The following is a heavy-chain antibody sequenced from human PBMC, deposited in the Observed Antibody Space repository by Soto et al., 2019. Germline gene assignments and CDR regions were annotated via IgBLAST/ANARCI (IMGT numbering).Heavy chain of an antibody. V-gene: IGHV1-18*01. CDR2: ISAYNGNT. CDR1: GYTFINYP. Sequence: ASVKVSCKASGYTFINYPMQWVRPAPGQRLEWMGWISAYNGNTDYAQKLQGRATMTTDTSTSTAYMELRSLRSDDTAVYYCARDLVVVVPAASYYYYGMDVGGQGTTVTVSS. J-gene: IGHJ6*02. CDR3: ARDLVVVVPAASYYYYGMDV. D-gene: IGHD2-2*01.